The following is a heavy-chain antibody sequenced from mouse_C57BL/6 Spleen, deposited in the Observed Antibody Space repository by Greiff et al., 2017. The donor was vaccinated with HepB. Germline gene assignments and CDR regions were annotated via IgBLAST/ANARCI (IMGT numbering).Heavy chain of an antibody. CDR1: GYSITSGYY. Sequence: VQLQQSGPGLVKPSQSLSLTCSVTGYSITSGYYWNWIRQFPGNKLEWMGYISYDGSNNYNPSLKNRISITRDTSKNQFFLKLNSVTTEDTATYYCARRGYDYDGGHYFDYWGQGTTLTVSS. V-gene: IGHV3-6*01. CDR3: ARRGYDYDGGHYFDY. D-gene: IGHD2-4*01. J-gene: IGHJ2*01. CDR2: ISYDGSN.